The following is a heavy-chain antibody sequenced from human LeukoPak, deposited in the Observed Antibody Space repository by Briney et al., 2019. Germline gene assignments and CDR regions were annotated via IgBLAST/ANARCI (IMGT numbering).Heavy chain of an antibody. D-gene: IGHD6-13*01. J-gene: IGHJ4*02. CDR1: GVTLSPYG. Sequence: QPGMSLRLSCAASGVTLSPYGMHWVRQAPGKGLEYVSAISSNGGSTYYANSVKGRFTISRDNSKNTLYLQMGSLRAEDMAVYYCARGEGLVAAAGFDYWGQGTLVTVSS. V-gene: IGHV3-64*01. CDR2: ISSNGGST. CDR3: ARGEGLVAAAGFDY.